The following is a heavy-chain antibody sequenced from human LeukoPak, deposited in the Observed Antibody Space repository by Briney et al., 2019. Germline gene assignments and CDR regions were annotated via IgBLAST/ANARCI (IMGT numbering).Heavy chain of an antibody. CDR3: AGTSIYYDSSGYRS. J-gene: IGHJ5*02. CDR1: GGSFSGYY. V-gene: IGHV4-34*01. CDR2: INHSGST. Sequence: KPSETLSLTCAVYGGSFSGYYWSWIRQPPGKGLEWIGEINHSGSTNYNPSLKSRVTILVDTSKNQFSLKLSSVTAADTAVYYCAGTSIYYDSSGYRSWGQGTLVTVSS. D-gene: IGHD3-22*01.